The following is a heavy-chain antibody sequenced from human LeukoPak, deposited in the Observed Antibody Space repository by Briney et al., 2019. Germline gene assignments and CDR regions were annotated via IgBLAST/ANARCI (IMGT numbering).Heavy chain of an antibody. CDR1: GGSISSSSYY. D-gene: IGHD6-6*01. CDR3: ARQGGRPREYYFDY. Sequence: SETLSLTCTVSGGSISSSSYYWGWIRQPPGKGLEWIGSIYYSGSTYYNPSLKSRVTISVDTSKNQFSLKLSSVTAADTAVYYCARQGGRPREYYFDYWGQGTLVTVSS. J-gene: IGHJ4*02. V-gene: IGHV4-39*07. CDR2: IYYSGST.